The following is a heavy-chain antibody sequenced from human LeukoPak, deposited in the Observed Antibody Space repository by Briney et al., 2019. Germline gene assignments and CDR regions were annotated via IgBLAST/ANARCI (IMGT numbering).Heavy chain of an antibody. CDR1: GGSFSGYY. D-gene: IGHD4-11*01. V-gene: IGHV4-34*01. Sequence: ETLSLTCAVYGGSFSGYYWSWIRQPPGKGLEWIGEINHSGSTNYNPSLKSRVTISVDTSKNQFSLKLSSVTAADTAVYYCARTSNPQYYYYYGMDVWGQGTTVTVSS. J-gene: IGHJ6*02. CDR2: INHSGST. CDR3: ARTSNPQYYYYYGMDV.